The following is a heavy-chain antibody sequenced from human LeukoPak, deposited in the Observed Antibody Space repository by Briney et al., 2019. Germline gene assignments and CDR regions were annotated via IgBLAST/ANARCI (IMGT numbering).Heavy chain of an antibody. D-gene: IGHD5-24*01. V-gene: IGHV4-61*10. Sequence: SETLSLTCTVSGGSVSSGSYYWSWIRQPAGKGLEWIGRIYTSGSTNYNPSLKSRVTISVDTSKNQFSLKLSSVTAADTAVYYCARDGERWLHDAFDIWGQGTMVTVSS. J-gene: IGHJ3*02. CDR2: IYTSGST. CDR1: GGSVSSGSYY. CDR3: ARDGERWLHDAFDI.